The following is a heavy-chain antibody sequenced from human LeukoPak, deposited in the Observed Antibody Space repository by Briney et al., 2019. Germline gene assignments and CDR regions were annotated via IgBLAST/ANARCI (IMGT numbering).Heavy chain of an antibody. Sequence: GGPLRLSCVAPGLIFSNYGMHWLRQAPGKGLDWVSFIRYDGNEKLCTDSMRRRVTISRDNSKGTLFLQMTSLRPEDTAVYYCAKAYGSRLLKGDHQDMDVWGKGTTVIVS. V-gene: IGHV3-30*02. CDR1: GLIFSNYG. D-gene: IGHD2-21*02. CDR3: AKAYGSRLLKGDHQDMDV. J-gene: IGHJ6*04. CDR2: IRYDGNEK.